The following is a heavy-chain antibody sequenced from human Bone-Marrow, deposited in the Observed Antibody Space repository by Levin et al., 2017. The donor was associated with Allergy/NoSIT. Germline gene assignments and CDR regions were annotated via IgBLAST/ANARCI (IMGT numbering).Heavy chain of an antibody. D-gene: IGHD2-21*01. J-gene: IGHJ5*02. CDR2: ISGSGVTI. CDR3: AREAVVENWFDP. V-gene: IGHV3-48*02. CDR1: GFTFSRYS. Sequence: GGSLRLSCAASGFTFSRYSMNWVRQAPGKGLEWLSFISGSGVTIFYADSVKGRFTISRDNAKESLYLQLDSLGDEDTAVYYCAREAVVENWFDPWGQGTLVTVAS.